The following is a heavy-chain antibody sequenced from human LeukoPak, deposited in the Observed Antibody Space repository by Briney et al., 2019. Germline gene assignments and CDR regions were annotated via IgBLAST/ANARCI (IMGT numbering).Heavy chain of an antibody. CDR3: AGDRNSDWYSPLDY. CDR2: ISSSSSYI. V-gene: IGHV3-21*04. D-gene: IGHD6-19*01. Sequence: GGSLRLSCAASGFTFSSYSMNWVRQAPGKGLEWVSSISSSSSYIYYADSVKGRFTISRDNSRNTVYMQMDSLRAEDTAIYYCAGDRNSDWYSPLDYWGQGSQVTVSP. CDR1: GFTFSSYS. J-gene: IGHJ4*02.